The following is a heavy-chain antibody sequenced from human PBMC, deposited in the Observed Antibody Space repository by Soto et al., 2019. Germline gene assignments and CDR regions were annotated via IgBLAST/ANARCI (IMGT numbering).Heavy chain of an antibody. Sequence: QVQLVESGGGVVQPGRSLRLSCAASGFTFNTHGMHWVRQAPGKGLEWVAVIWYDESKKYYEDSVTGRFTISRDNSRRALYLQMDSLRAEDTGVSYCARSSGLGIDFWGQGTLVTVSS. CDR2: IWYDESKK. CDR1: GFTFNTHG. D-gene: IGHD6-19*01. CDR3: ARSSGLGIDF. V-gene: IGHV3-33*01. J-gene: IGHJ4*02.